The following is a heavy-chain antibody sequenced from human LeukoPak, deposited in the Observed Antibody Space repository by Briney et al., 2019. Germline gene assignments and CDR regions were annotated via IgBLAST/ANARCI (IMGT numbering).Heavy chain of an antibody. CDR2: IYSSGST. CDR1: GGSIRSSHLS. CDR3: ARLIRTTGYYSNPKSGSFDF. J-gene: IGHJ4*02. Sequence: PSETLSLTCAVSGGSIRSSHLSWGWIRQSPGKGLEWIGTIYSSGSTYYNPSLRTRVTISVDTSKNQFSLTLSSVTAADTAVYYCARLIRTTGYYSNPKSGSFDFWGQGTLVTVSS. D-gene: IGHD3-9*01. V-gene: IGHV4-39*01.